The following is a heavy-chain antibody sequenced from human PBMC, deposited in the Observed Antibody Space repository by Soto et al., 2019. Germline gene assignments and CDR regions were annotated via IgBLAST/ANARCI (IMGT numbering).Heavy chain of an antibody. CDR1: GGSISSSSYF. Sequence: QLQLQESGPGLVTPSETLSLTCTVSGGSISSSSYFWAWVRQSPAKGLEWIGSINYRRTTFYSASLKNRVTISIDTSRNQFSLTLNSVTAADTAVYYCARLVACNGGSCKFEPWGQGTLVTVSS. J-gene: IGHJ5*02. CDR3: ARLVACNGGSCKFEP. D-gene: IGHD2-15*01. CDR2: INYRRTT. V-gene: IGHV4-39*01.